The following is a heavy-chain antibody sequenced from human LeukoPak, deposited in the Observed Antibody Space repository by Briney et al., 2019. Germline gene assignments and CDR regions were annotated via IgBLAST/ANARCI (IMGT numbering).Heavy chain of an antibody. CDR3: ACHGGNLPGYFAL. V-gene: IGHV4-59*01. CDR2: IYHSGNS. Sequence: SETLSLTCSVSGGSITSYYWTWIRQTPGKGLEWIGYIYHSGNSNYNPSLRSRVTMSLDTSKNQFSLKLTSVTAADTAVYYCACHGGNLPGYFALWGRGTLVTVSS. J-gene: IGHJ2*01. CDR1: GGSITSYY. D-gene: IGHD4-23*01.